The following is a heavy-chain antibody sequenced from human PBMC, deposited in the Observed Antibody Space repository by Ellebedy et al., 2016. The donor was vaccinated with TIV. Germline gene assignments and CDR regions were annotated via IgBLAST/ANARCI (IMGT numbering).Heavy chain of an antibody. Sequence: PGGSLRLSCAASGFTFSSYAMSWVRQAPGKGLEWVSAISGSGGSTYYADSVKGRFTISRDNAKNMVFLQMNSLRAEDTAVYYCIRDRPHSWFDPWGQGTLVTVSS. D-gene: IGHD5-24*01. J-gene: IGHJ5*02. V-gene: IGHV3-23*01. CDR1: GFTFSSYA. CDR3: IRDRPHSWFDP. CDR2: ISGSGGST.